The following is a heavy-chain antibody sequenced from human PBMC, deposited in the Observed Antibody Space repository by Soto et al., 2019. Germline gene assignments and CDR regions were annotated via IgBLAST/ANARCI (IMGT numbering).Heavy chain of an antibody. CDR2: ISKSGGGT. Sequence: EVQLLESGGGLVQPGGSLRLSCAASGFTFSNYAMSWVRQAPGKGLEWVSSISKSGGGTYYADSVKGRFTISRDNSKNTLYLQMNSMTAEDTAVYSCAKTSSLFDYWGQGTLVTVSS. J-gene: IGHJ4*02. V-gene: IGHV3-23*01. D-gene: IGHD6-13*01. CDR3: AKTSSLFDY. CDR1: GFTFSNYA.